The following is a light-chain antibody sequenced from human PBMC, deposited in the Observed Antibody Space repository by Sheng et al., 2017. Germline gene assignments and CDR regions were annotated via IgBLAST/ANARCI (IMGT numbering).Light chain of an antibody. J-gene: IGKJ1*01. CDR2: GAS. CDR1: RPVYTS. Sequence: ETVLTQSPATLSLSPGEGVTLSCRSSRPVYTSLAWFQQRPGQAPRLLIYGASKRATGIPDRFARSGFGTDFTLTISRLEPEDFAVYYCQHFGHSQWTFGPGTRLEV. CDR3: QHFGHSQWT. V-gene: IGKV3-20*01.